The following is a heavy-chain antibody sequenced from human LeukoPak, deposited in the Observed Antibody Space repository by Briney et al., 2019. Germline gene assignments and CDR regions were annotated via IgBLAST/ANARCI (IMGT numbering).Heavy chain of an antibody. V-gene: IGHV1-2*02. Sequence: ASVKVSCKASGYTFTGYYMHWVRQAPGQGLEWMGWINPNSGGTNYAQKFQGRVTMTRDTSISTAYMELSRLRSDDTAVYYCARGLSRGVAAAGFYWGQGTLVTVSS. D-gene: IGHD6-13*01. CDR1: GYTFTGYY. CDR3: ARGLSRGVAAAGFY. J-gene: IGHJ4*02. CDR2: INPNSGGT.